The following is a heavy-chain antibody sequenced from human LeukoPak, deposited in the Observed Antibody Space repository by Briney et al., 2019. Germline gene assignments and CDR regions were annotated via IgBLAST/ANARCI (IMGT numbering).Heavy chain of an antibody. CDR3: ARETYSNILTGTDY. CDR2: ISTYDDNI. J-gene: IGHJ4*02. D-gene: IGHD3-9*01. Sequence: ASVKVSCKASGYTFTSYAMNWVRQAPGQGLEWLGWISTYDDNIKYAQSLQGRLTLTIDTSTSTAYMELRSLTSDDTAVYYCARETYSNILTGTDYWGPGTLVTVSS. V-gene: IGHV1-18*01. CDR1: GYTFTSYA.